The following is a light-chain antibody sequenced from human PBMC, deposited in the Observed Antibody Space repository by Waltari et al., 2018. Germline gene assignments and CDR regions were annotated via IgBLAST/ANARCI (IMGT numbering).Light chain of an antibody. CDR3: QQYDNLLT. CDR1: QDIRNY. Sequence: DIQMTQSPSSLSASVGDRVTISCQASQDIRNYLNWYQQKPGKAPKLLIYDASNLETGVPSRFSGSGSGTDFTFTINSLQPEDIATYYCQQYDNLLTFGGGTKVEIK. J-gene: IGKJ4*01. CDR2: DAS. V-gene: IGKV1-33*01.